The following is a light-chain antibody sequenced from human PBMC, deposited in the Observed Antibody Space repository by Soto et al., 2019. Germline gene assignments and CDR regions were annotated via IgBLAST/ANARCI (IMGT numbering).Light chain of an antibody. CDR3: QQYKTYWT. Sequence: DIQMTQSPSTLSASVGDRVTITCRASQTVSSWLAWFQQKPGKAPKLLIYKASTLQSGVSSRFSGGGSGTEFTLTISSLQPDDFATYYCQQYKTYWTFGPGTKVEIK. V-gene: IGKV1-5*03. CDR2: KAS. CDR1: QTVSSW. J-gene: IGKJ1*01.